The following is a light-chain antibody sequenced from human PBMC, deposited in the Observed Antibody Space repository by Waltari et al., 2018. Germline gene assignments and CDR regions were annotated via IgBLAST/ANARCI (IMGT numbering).Light chain of an antibody. CDR1: PNIITW. V-gene: IGKV1-5*03. CDR2: TAS. J-gene: IGKJ2*01. Sequence: DIQMTQSPSTLSVSVGDRVPLTCRARPNIITWLAWYQQKPGKPPRLLVHTASFLETGVPSRFSTSGSGTTFTLTINSLQPDDLATYYCQQYDDFPSTLGQGTKLEIK. CDR3: QQYDDFPST.